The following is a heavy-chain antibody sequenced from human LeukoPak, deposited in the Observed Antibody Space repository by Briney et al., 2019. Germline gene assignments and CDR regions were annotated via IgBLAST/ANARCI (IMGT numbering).Heavy chain of an antibody. CDR1: GGTFSSYA. CDR3: ASRYCSGGSCYNYYMDV. Sequence: SVKVSCKASGGTFSSYAISWVRQAPGQGLEWMGGIIPIFGTANCAQKFQGRVTITTDESTSTAYMELSSLRSEDTAVYYCASRYCSGGSCYNYYMDVWGKGTTVTVSS. V-gene: IGHV1-69*05. D-gene: IGHD2-15*01. CDR2: IIPIFGTA. J-gene: IGHJ6*03.